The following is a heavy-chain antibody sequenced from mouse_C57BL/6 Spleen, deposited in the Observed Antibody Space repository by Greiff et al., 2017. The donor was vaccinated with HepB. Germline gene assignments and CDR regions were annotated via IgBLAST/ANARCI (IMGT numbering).Heavy chain of an antibody. D-gene: IGHD1-1*01. J-gene: IGHJ2*01. CDR1: GYTFTDYY. CDR2: INPYNGGT. CDR3: ASYYYGSSYGYFDY. V-gene: IGHV1-19*01. Sequence: VQLQQSGPVLVKPGASVKMSCKASGYTFTDYYMNWVKQSHGKSLEWIGVINPYNGGTSYNQKFKGKATLTVDKSSSTAYMELNSLTSEDSAVYYCASYYYGSSYGYFDYWGQGTTLTVSS.